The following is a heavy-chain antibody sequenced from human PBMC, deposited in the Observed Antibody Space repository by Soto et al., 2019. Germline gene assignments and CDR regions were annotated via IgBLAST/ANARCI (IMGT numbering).Heavy chain of an antibody. V-gene: IGHV4-34*02. CDR3: ARNGVGFGFDI. J-gene: IGHJ3*02. CDR2: IGPTGDT. D-gene: IGHD3-10*01. CDR1: GRSMSGYN. Sequence: QVQQQHWGARLLKPSETLSLTCAEYGRSMSGYNWSWLRRSPVRGLEWIGEIGPTGDTNYGPSFMSRVTVSVDTSKYELSLRLTQVTAADTATYPCARNGVGFGFDIWGLGTMVSVSS.